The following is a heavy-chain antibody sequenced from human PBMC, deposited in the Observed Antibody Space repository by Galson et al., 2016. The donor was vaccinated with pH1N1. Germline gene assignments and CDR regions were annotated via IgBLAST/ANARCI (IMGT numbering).Heavy chain of an antibody. D-gene: IGHD4/OR15-4a*01. Sequence: QSGAEVKEPGESLTISCKGSASSFTSYWISWVRQMPGKGLEWMGRINPRDSYTDYSPSFQGHVTISTDESISTAYLKWSTLKASDTAIYYCATGPSPNDWGQGTLVIVSS. J-gene: IGHJ4*02. V-gene: IGHV5-10-1*01. CDR1: ASSFTSYW. CDR2: INPRDSYT. CDR3: ATGPSPND.